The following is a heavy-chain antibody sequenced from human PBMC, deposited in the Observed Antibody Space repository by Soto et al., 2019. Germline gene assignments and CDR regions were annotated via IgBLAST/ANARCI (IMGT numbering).Heavy chain of an antibody. CDR1: GYTFTSYG. V-gene: IGHV1-18*01. J-gene: IGHJ6*02. CDR3: ARDCSGGSCYRVYYYGMDV. Sequence: ASVKVSCKASGYTFTSYGISWVRQAPGQGLEWMGWISAYNGNTNYAQKLQGRVTMTTDTSTSTAYMELRSLRSDDTAVYYCARDCSGGSCYRVYYYGMDVWGQGTTVTVS. D-gene: IGHD2-15*01. CDR2: ISAYNGNT.